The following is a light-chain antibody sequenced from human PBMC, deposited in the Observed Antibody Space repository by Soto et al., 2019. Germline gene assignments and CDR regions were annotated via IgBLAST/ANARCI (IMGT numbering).Light chain of an antibody. V-gene: IGLV2-14*01. Sequence: QSVLTQPASVSGSPGQSITISCTGTSSDVGYYNFVSWYQHHPGKAPKLLIYEVAYRPSGISNRFSGSKSANTASLTISGLQAEDEADYFCTSYRSATTPPYVFGSGTKVTVL. CDR1: SSDVGYYNF. CDR2: EVA. J-gene: IGLJ1*01. CDR3: TSYRSATTPPYV.